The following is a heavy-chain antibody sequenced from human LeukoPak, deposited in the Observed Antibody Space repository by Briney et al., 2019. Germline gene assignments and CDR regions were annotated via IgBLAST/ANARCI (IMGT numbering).Heavy chain of an antibody. V-gene: IGHV4-39*01. CDR3: ARHRGGQWLVCGFDY. J-gene: IGHJ4*02. D-gene: IGHD6-19*01. Sequence: PSETLSLTCTVSGGSISGSSYYWGWIRQPPGKGLEWIGSIYYSGSTYYNSSLKSRVTISVDTSKNQFSLKLSSVTAADTALYYCARHRGGQWLVCGFDYWGQGTLVTVSS. CDR1: GGSISGSSYY. CDR2: IYYSGST.